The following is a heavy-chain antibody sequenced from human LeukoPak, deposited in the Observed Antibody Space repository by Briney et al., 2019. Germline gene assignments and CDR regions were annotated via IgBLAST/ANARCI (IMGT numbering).Heavy chain of an antibody. CDR3: ARVDSSSWDWFDP. Sequence: GSSVKVSCKPSGYTFTRYDINSVRQATGQGLEWMGWMNPNSGNTGYAQKFQRRVTMTSNTAISTAYMELSSLRSEDTAVYYCARVDSSSWDWFDPWGKGTLVTVSS. CDR2: MNPNSGNT. V-gene: IGHV1-8*01. CDR1: GYTFTRYD. J-gene: IGHJ5*02. D-gene: IGHD6-13*01.